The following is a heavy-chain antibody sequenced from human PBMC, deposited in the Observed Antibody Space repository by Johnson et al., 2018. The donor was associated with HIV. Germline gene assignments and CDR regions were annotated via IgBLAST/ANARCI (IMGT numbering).Heavy chain of an antibody. V-gene: IGHV3-74*02. CDR1: GFTVSSYW. J-gene: IGHJ3*02. CDR3: ARGTPYGGNSWDFDI. Sequence: VQLVESGGGLVQPGGSLRLSCAASGFTVSSYWMHWVRQAPGKGLVWVSRINSDGSSTSYADSVKGRFTISRDNAKNTLYLQMNSLRAEDTAVYYCARGTPYGGNSWDFDIWGQGTMVTVSS. D-gene: IGHD4-23*01. CDR2: INSDGSST.